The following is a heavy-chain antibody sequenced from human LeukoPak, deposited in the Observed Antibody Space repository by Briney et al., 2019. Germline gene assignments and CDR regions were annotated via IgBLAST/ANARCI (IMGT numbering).Heavy chain of an antibody. CDR2: ISSSSSYI. D-gene: IGHD6-6*01. CDR1: GFTFSSYS. J-gene: IGHJ3*02. Sequence: GGSLRLSCAASGFTFSSYSMNWVRQAPGKGLEWVSSISSSSSYIYYADSVKGRFTISRDNAKNSLYLQMNSLRAEDTAVYYCALSGYSSSSGAFDIWGQGTMVTVSS. V-gene: IGHV3-21*01. CDR3: ALSGYSSSSGAFDI.